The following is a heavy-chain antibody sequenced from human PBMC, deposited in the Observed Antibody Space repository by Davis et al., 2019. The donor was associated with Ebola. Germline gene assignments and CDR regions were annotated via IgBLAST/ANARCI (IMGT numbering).Heavy chain of an antibody. CDR3: ARGYNDNDYGGDY. CDR1: GFTFSSRG. CDR2: IAYDGSSK. Sequence: GESLKISCTASGFTFSSRGMHWLRQAPGKGLEWVAVIAYDGSSKYYVDSVRGRFTISRDNSKNMLYLQMNSLRAEDTAVYYCARGYNDNDYGGDYWGQGTLVTVSS. V-gene: IGHV3-30*19. D-gene: IGHD5-12*01. J-gene: IGHJ4*02.